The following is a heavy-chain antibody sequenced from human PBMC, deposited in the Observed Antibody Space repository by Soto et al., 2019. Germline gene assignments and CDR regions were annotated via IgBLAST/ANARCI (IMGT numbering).Heavy chain of an antibody. V-gene: IGHV4-34*01. J-gene: IGHJ4*02. CDR2: INHSGST. Sequence: PSETLSLTCAVYVVSFSGYYWSCIRHAPGKGLEWIGEINHSGSTNYNPSLKSRVTISVDTSKNQFSLKLSSVTAADTAVYYCARGTTDTATATEIQYWGQGTLVNVSS. D-gene: IGHD5-18*01. CDR1: VVSFSGYY. CDR3: ARGTTDTATATEIQY.